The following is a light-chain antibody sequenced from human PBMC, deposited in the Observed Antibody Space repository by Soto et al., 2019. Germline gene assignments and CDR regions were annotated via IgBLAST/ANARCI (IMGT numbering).Light chain of an antibody. CDR2: DAS. V-gene: IGKV1-5*01. Sequence: DIQRTQSPSTLSASVGDRVTITCRASQSISSWLAWYQQKPGKAPKLLIYDASSLESGVPSRFSGSGSGTEFTLTISSLQPDDFATYYCQQYNSPWTFGQGTKVEMK. CDR3: QQYNSPWT. CDR1: QSISSW. J-gene: IGKJ1*01.